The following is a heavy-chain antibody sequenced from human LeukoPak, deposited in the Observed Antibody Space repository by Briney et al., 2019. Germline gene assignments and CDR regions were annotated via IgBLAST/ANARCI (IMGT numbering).Heavy chain of an antibody. CDR2: INPSGGST. CDR1: GCTFTSYY. J-gene: IGHJ3*02. CDR3: ASSRIAADESAFGI. D-gene: IGHD6-13*01. V-gene: IGHV1-46*01. Sequence: ASVKVSCKASGCTFTSYYMNWVPQAPGQGLEWMGIINPSGGSTSYAQKFQGRITMTRDTSTSTVYMELSSLRSEDTGVYYCASSRIAADESAFGIWGQGTMVTVSS.